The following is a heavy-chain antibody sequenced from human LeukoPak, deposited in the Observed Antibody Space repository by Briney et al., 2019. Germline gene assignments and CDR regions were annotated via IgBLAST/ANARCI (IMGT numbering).Heavy chain of an antibody. D-gene: IGHD3-3*01. CDR1: GGSISSSSYH. CDR3: ARLSRHFDFWSGFYDY. J-gene: IGHJ4*02. CDR2: ISYSGTT. V-gene: IGHV4-39*01. Sequence: SETLSLTCSVSGGSISSSSYHWGWIRQPPGKGLEWIGSISYSGTTYYNPSLKSRVTISVDTSKSQFSLKLNSLTAADTAVHFCARLSRHFDFWSGFYDYWGQGTLVTVSS.